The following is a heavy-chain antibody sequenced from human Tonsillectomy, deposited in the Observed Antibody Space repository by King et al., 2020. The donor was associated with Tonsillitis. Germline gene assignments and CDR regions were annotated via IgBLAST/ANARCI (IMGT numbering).Heavy chain of an antibody. V-gene: IGHV3-23*04. Sequence: EVQLVESGGGLVQPGGSLRLSCAASGFTFSSYAMSWVREAPGKGLEWVSAISGSGGSTYYADSVKGRFTISRDNSKNTLYLQMNSLRAEDTAVYYCAKDGDYYDSSVYYYFNDYWGQGTLVTVSS. CDR2: ISGSGGST. CDR3: AKDGDYYDSSVYYYFNDY. CDR1: GFTFSSYA. J-gene: IGHJ4*02. D-gene: IGHD3-22*01.